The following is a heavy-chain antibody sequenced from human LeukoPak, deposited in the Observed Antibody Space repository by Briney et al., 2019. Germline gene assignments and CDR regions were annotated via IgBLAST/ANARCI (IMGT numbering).Heavy chain of an antibody. CDR3: AKVAKYYYGSETYYFFEH. J-gene: IGHJ4*02. D-gene: IGHD3-10*01. CDR1: GFTFSSYS. CDR2: INQDGTEK. V-gene: IGHV3-7*01. Sequence: GGSLRLSCAASGFTFSSYSMTWVHQAPGKGLEWVANINQDGTEKYYVDSVKGRFTISRDNAKNSLYLQMNSLRVEDTAVYYCAKVAKYYYGSETYYFFEHWGQGTPVTASS.